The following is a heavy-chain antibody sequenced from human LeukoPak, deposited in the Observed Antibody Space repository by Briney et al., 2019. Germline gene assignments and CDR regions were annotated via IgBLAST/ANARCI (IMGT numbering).Heavy chain of an antibody. CDR3: GSRRTAMFGVIKGPIDY. Sequence: KPSETLSLTCAVYGGSFSGYYWSWILQPPGKGLEWIVEINHSGSTNYNPSLKSRVTISVDTSKNQFSLKLSSVTAADTAVYYCGSRRTAMFGVIKGPIDYWGQGTLVTVSS. D-gene: IGHD3-3*01. CDR2: INHSGST. CDR1: GGSFSGYY. V-gene: IGHV4-34*01. J-gene: IGHJ4*02.